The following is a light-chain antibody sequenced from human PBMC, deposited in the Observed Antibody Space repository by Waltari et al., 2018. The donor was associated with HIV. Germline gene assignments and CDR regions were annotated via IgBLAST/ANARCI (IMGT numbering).Light chain of an antibody. CDR1: SGSFASNY. Sequence: NFMLTQPHSVSGSPGKTGTISCTRNSGSFASNYVQWYRQRPGSSPTTVFNQETQRPSGVPSRCSGSTDSSSHSASLTISGLKTEDEADYYCQSYDSNNHVLFGGGTKLTVL. CDR3: QSYDSNNHVL. CDR2: QET. J-gene: IGLJ2*01. V-gene: IGLV6-57*01.